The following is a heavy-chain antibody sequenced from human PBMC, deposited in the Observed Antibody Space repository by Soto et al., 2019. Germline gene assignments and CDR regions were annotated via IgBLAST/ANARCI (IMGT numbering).Heavy chain of an antibody. CDR2: INAAGVT. Sequence: GGSLRLSCTVSGFTLSSCEMNWVRQAPGKGLEWVSYINAAGVTIYADSVKGRFTISRDNAQNSLFLQMNSLRAEDTALYYCARDKGDKVAYGMDVWGQGTTVTVPS. CDR1: GFTLSSCE. V-gene: IGHV3-48*03. D-gene: IGHD3-16*01. J-gene: IGHJ6*02. CDR3: ARDKGDKVAYGMDV.